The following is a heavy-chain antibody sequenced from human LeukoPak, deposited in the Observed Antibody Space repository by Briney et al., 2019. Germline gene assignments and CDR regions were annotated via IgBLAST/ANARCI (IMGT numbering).Heavy chain of an antibody. CDR3: ARDKGLERRGTFDY. J-gene: IGHJ4*02. D-gene: IGHD1-1*01. CDR2: INPNSGDT. CDR1: GYTFTGYY. Sequence: ASVKVSCKASGYTFTGYYIHWVRQAPGQGLEWMGWINPNSGDTKYEQRFQGRVTMTRDTSISTAYMELTRLRSDDTAVYYCARDKGLERRGTFDYWGQGTLVTVSS. V-gene: IGHV1-2*02.